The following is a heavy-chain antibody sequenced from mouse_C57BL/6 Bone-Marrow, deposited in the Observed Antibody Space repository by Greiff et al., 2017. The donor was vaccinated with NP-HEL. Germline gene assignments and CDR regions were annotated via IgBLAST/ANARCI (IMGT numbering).Heavy chain of an antibody. CDR2: IRLKSDNYAT. CDR3: TGYDYYFDY. V-gene: IGHV6-3*01. Sequence: EVHLVESGGGLVQPGGSMKLSCVASGFTFSNYWMNWVRQSPEKGLEWVAQIRLKSDNYATHYAESVKGRFTISRDDSKSSVYLQMNNLRAEDTGIYYCTGYDYYFDYWGQGTTLTVSS. J-gene: IGHJ2*01. D-gene: IGHD2-4*01. CDR1: GFTFSNYW.